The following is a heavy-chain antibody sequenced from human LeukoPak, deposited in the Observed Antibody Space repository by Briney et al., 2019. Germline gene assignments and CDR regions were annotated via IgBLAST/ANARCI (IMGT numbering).Heavy chain of an antibody. CDR1: GFTFSSYG. D-gene: IGHD3-10*01. CDR3: AKVPHDYYGSGSYKPMDV. CDR2: ISGSGGST. J-gene: IGHJ6*04. V-gene: IGHV3-23*01. Sequence: TGGSLRLSCAASGFTFSSYGMSWVRQAPGKGLEWVSAISGSGGSTYYADSVKGRFTISRDNSKNTLYLQMNSLRAEDTAVYYCAKVPHDYYGSGSYKPMDVWGKGTTVTISS.